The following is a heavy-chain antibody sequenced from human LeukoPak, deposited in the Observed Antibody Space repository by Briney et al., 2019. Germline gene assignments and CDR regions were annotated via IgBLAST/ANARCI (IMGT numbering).Heavy chain of an antibody. CDR1: GFNFDTYS. V-gene: IGHV3-21*01. D-gene: IGHD3-10*01. Sequence: PGGSLRLSCAASGFNFDTYSMNWVRQAPGKGLEWVSFISSRSSYIYYADSVKGRFTISRDKAKNSLYLKMNSLRAEDTAVYYCARPYGSGSYSAPQYYFGLDVWGKGPRVIVSS. CDR2: ISSRSSYI. J-gene: IGHJ6*04. CDR3: ARPYGSGSYSAPQYYFGLDV.